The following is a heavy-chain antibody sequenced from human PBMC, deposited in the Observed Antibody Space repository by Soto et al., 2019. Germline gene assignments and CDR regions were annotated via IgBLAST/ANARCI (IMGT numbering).Heavy chain of an antibody. CDR3: ARLSAVTTSFLFDY. CDR1: GGSISSSSYY. CDR2: IYYSGST. V-gene: IGHV4-39*01. J-gene: IGHJ4*02. Sequence: SETLSLTCTVSGGSISSSSYYWGWIRQPPGKGLEWIGSIYYSGSTHYNPSLKSRVTISVDTSKNQFSLKLSSVTAADTAVYYCARLSAVTTSFLFDYWGQGPLVTVSS. D-gene: IGHD4-17*01.